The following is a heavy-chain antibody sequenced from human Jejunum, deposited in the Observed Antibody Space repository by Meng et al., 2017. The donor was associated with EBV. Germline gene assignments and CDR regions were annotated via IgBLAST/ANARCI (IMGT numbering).Heavy chain of an antibody. CDR3: AREPRSYVPYHFDL. V-gene: IGHV3-23*01. J-gene: IGHJ4*02. Sequence: VLLLVAWGHLGQHGGVIGLSWAASCCRFCRFAMSWVRQAPGKGLEWVSAISASGGSTSYPPSLYSRFTISRDASRAPLPLLLTSLSAAATALSFCAREPRSYVPYHFDLWGQGTLVTVSS. CDR1: CCRFCRFA. D-gene: IGHD3-16*01. CDR2: ISASGGST.